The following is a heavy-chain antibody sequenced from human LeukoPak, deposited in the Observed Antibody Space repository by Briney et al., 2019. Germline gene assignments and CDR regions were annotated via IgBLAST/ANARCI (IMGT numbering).Heavy chain of an antibody. J-gene: IGHJ4*02. V-gene: IGHV4-59*01. CDR2: IYHTGST. Sequence: TSETLSLTCTVSGGSISSYYWSWIRQPPGKGLEWIAHIYHTGSTNYNPSLSSRVTISIDTAKNQFSLKLTSVTAADTAVYYCARRGRNSSGWQDYLWGQGTLVTVSS. CDR3: ARRGRNSSGWQDYL. D-gene: IGHD6-25*01. CDR1: GGSISSYY.